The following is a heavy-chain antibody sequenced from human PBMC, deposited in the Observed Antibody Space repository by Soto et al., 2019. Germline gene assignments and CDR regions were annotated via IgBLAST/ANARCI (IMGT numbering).Heavy chain of an antibody. V-gene: IGHV4-59*12. CDR3: AREALSCSGGSCYSSGFDP. Sequence: QVQLQESGPGLVKPSETLSLTCTVSGGSISSYYWSWIRQPPGKGLEWIGYIYYSGSTNYNPSLKSRVTISVDTSKNQFSLTLSSVTAADTAVYYCAREALSCSGGSCYSSGFDPWGQGTLVTVSS. J-gene: IGHJ5*02. D-gene: IGHD2-15*01. CDR1: GGSISSYY. CDR2: IYYSGST.